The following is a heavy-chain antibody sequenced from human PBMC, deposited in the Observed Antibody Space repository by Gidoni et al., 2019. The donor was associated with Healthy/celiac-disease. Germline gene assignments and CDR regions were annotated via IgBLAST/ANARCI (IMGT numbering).Heavy chain of an antibody. Sequence: QLQLQASAPGLVQPSETLSLTCTASGGSTSSSSYYWGWLRQPPGKGLEWSGSIYYSGSTYYNPSLKSRVTIAVDTSKNQFSLKLSSVTAADTDVYYCARHRMGSSWFDYWGQGTLVTVSS. D-gene: IGHD6-13*01. V-gene: IGHV4-39*01. CDR1: GGSTSSSSYY. J-gene: IGHJ4*02. CDR2: IYYSGST. CDR3: ARHRMGSSWFDY.